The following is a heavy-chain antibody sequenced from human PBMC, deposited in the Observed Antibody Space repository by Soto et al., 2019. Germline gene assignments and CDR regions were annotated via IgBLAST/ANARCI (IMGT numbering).Heavy chain of an antibody. V-gene: IGHV4-34*01. CDR1: GGSFSGYY. CDR2: INHSGST. D-gene: IGHD3-22*01. Sequence: SETLSLTCAVYGGSFSGYYWSWIRQPPGKGLEWIGEINHSGSTNYNPSLKSRVTISVDTSKNQFSLKLSSVTAADTAVYYCARGSGDRQTYYYDSSDYTFDYWGQGTLVTVS. J-gene: IGHJ4*02. CDR3: ARGSGDRQTYYYDSSDYTFDY.